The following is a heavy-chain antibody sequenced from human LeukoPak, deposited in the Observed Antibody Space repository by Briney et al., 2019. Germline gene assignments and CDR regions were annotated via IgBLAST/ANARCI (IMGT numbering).Heavy chain of an antibody. J-gene: IGHJ6*03. V-gene: IGHV4-34*01. CDR2: INHSGST. D-gene: IGHD3-22*01. CDR1: GGSFSGYY. CDR3: AREGHLPMRYYYMDV. Sequence: SETLSLTCAVYGGSFSGYYWSWIRQPPGKGLEWIGEINHSGSTNYNPSLKSRVTISVDTSKNQFSLKLSSVTAADTAVYYCAREGHLPMRYYYMDVWGKGTTVTVSS.